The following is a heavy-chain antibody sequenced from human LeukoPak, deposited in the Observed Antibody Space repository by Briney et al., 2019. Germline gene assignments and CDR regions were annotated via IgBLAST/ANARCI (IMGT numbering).Heavy chain of an antibody. CDR3: ATFGYCSSTSCQADIYYYYGMGV. CDR1: GFTFSSYS. V-gene: IGHV3-21*01. Sequence: GGSLRLSCAASGFTFSSYSMNWVRQAPGKGLEWVSSISSSSSYIYYADSVKGRFTISRDNAKNSLYLQMNSLRAEDTAVYYCATFGYCSSTSCQADIYYYYGMGVWGQGTTVTVSS. D-gene: IGHD2-2*03. J-gene: IGHJ6*02. CDR2: ISSSSSYI.